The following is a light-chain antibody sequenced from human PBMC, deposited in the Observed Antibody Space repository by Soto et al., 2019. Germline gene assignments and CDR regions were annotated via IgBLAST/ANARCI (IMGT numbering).Light chain of an antibody. CDR2: LGS. CDR3: MQALQTPRT. Sequence: DIVMTQSPLSLPVTPGEPASISCRSSHSLLHSNGYNYLDWYLQKPGQSPQLLIYLGSNRASGVPDRFSGSGSGTDFTLKISRVEAEDVGVYYCMQALQTPRTFGGGTKVEIK. J-gene: IGKJ4*01. V-gene: IGKV2-28*01. CDR1: HSLLHSNGYNY.